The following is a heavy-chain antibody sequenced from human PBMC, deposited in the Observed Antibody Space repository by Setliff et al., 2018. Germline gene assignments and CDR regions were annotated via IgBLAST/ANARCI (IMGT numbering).Heavy chain of an antibody. CDR1: GGSISSGSYY. CDR3: AGNNAHLEWLFAWFDP. D-gene: IGHD3-3*01. Sequence: PSETLSLTCTVPGGSISSGSYYWGWIRQPPGKGLEWIGSIYYSGSTYYNPSLKSRVTISVDTSKNQFSLKLSSVTAADTAVYDCAGNNAHLEWLFAWFDPWGQGTLVTVSS. CDR2: IYYSGST. V-gene: IGHV4-39*07. J-gene: IGHJ5*02.